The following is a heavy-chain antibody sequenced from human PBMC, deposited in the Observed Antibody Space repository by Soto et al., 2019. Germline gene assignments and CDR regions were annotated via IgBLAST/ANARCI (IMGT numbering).Heavy chain of an antibody. CDR3: ARHRLYYDFWSGPTGYFDY. V-gene: IGHV4-59*08. CDR2: IYYSGST. J-gene: IGHJ4*02. Sequence: SETLSLTCTVSGGSISSYYWSWIRQPPGKGLEWIGYIYYSGSTNYNPSLKSRVTISVDTSKNQFSLKLSSVTAADTAVYYCARHRLYYDFWSGPTGYFDYWGQGTLVTVSS. CDR1: GGSISSYY. D-gene: IGHD3-3*01.